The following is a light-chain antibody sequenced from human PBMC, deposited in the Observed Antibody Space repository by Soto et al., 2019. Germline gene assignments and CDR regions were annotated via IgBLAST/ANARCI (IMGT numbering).Light chain of an antibody. CDR2: DVY. Sequence: QSALTQPRSVSGSPGPSVAISCTGTSCDVGGYNYVSWYQQHPGKVPKLIIFDVYKRPSEVPDRFSGSKSGSTASLTISGLQADYEADYYGCSYAGGSYVVGTGTKLTVL. J-gene: IGLJ1*01. CDR3: CSYAGGSYV. CDR1: SCDVGGYNY. V-gene: IGLV2-11*01.